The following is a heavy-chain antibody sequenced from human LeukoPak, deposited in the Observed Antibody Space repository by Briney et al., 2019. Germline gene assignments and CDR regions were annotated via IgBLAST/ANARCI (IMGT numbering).Heavy chain of an antibody. CDR1: GYSISSGHY. Sequence: SETLSLTCTVSGYSISSGHYWGWIRQPPGKGLEWIGSVYHLGSAYYNPSLKSHVTISVDTSKNQFSLKLSSVTAADTAVYYCARQQWGIYYMDVWGKGTTVTIFS. D-gene: IGHD6-19*01. CDR2: VYHLGSA. CDR3: ARQQWGIYYMDV. J-gene: IGHJ6*03. V-gene: IGHV4-38-2*02.